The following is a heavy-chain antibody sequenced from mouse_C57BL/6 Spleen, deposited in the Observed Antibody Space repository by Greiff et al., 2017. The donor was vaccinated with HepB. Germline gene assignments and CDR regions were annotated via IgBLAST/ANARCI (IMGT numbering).Heavy chain of an antibody. Sequence: QVQLQQPGAELVRPGTSVKLSCKASGYTFTSYWMHWVKQRPGQGLEWIGVIDPSDSYTNYNQKFKGKATLTVDTSSSTAYMQLSSLTSEDSAVYYCAREAYYGNYFDYWGQGTTLTVSS. CDR2: IDPSDSYT. V-gene: IGHV1-59*01. D-gene: IGHD2-10*01. CDR1: GYTFTSYW. CDR3: AREAYYGNYFDY. J-gene: IGHJ2*01.